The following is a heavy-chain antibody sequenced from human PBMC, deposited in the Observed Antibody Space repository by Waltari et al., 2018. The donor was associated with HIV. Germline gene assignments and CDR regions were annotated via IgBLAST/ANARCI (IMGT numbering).Heavy chain of an antibody. D-gene: IGHD1-26*01. V-gene: IGHV4-4*07. CDR3: ARETSGPTWRLFDS. Sequence: QVQLQESGPGLVKPSETLSLTCIVSGRSINNYYWNWIRQPAGKGLEWLGRINASGGTNYNPSLKSRVTMSVDTSKNQFSLKLTSVTAADTAVYFCARETSGPTWRLFDSWGQGTLVTVSS. CDR1: GRSINNYY. J-gene: IGHJ4*02. CDR2: INASGGT.